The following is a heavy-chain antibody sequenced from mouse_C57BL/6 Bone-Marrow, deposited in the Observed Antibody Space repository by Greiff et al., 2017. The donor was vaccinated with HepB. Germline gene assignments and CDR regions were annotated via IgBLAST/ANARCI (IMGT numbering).Heavy chain of an antibody. CDR3: TREDITTALDY. D-gene: IGHD1-1*01. V-gene: IGHV5-9-1*02. Sequence: EVMLVESGEGLVKPGGSLKLSCAASGFTFSSYAMSWVRQTPEKRLEWVAYISRGGDYIYYADTVKGRFTISRDNARNTLYLQMSSLKSEDTAMYYCTREDITTALDYWGQGTTLTVSS. J-gene: IGHJ2*01. CDR2: ISRGGDYI. CDR1: GFTFSSYA.